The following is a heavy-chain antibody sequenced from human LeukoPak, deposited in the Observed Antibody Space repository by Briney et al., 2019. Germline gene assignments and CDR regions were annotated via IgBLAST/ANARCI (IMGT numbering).Heavy chain of an antibody. CDR3: AREKYGGSNDY. D-gene: IGHD1-26*01. J-gene: IGHJ4*02. CDR1: SDSISGYY. CDR2: IYYSGST. Sequence: SETLSLTCAVSSDSISGYYWSWIRQPPGKGLEWIGYIYYSGSTKYNPSLKSRATISVDTSKNQFSLRLSPVTAADTAMYYCAREKYGGSNDYWGQGTLVTVSS. V-gene: IGHV4-59*01.